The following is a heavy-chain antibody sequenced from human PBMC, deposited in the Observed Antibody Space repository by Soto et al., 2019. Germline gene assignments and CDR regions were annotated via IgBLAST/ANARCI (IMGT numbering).Heavy chain of an antibody. D-gene: IGHD3-16*01. V-gene: IGHV3-11*01. CDR3: AREGEYWFDP. CDR2: ISSSGTTK. Sequence: LRLSCVASGFNFSDHYMTWIRQAPGKGLEWVSSISSSGTTKEYADSVKGRFTISRDNAKNSLSLQMNSLRAEDTAVYYCAREGEYWFDPWGQGTLVTVSS. J-gene: IGHJ5*02. CDR1: GFNFSDHY.